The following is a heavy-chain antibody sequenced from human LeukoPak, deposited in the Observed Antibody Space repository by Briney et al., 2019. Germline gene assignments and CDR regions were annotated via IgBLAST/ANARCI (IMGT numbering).Heavy chain of an antibody. CDR3: VRRDTGWIYFDY. Sequence: SETLSLTCAVSGGSINSHYWGWIRQPPGKGLQWIGDIYYTGKNNYNPSLKSRVTISLDTSKDHLSLNLTSVVAADTAIYYRVRRDTGWIYFDYWGQGILVTVSS. CDR2: IYYTGKN. CDR1: GGSINSHY. J-gene: IGHJ4*02. D-gene: IGHD6-19*01. V-gene: IGHV4-59*08.